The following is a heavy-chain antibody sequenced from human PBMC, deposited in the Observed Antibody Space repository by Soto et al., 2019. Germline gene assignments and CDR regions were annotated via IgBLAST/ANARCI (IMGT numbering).Heavy chain of an antibody. CDR2: IWYDGSNK. J-gene: IGHJ5*02. Sequence: GGSLRLSCAASGFTFSSYGMHWVRQAPGKGLEWVAVIWYDGSNKYYADSVKGRFTISRDNSKNTLYLQMNSLRAEDTAVYYCARDQYDFWSGRNWFDPWGQGTLVTVSS. V-gene: IGHV3-33*01. CDR1: GFTFSSYG. D-gene: IGHD3-3*01. CDR3: ARDQYDFWSGRNWFDP.